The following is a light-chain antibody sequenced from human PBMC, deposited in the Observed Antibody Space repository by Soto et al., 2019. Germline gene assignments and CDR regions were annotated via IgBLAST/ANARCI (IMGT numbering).Light chain of an antibody. Sequence: EIVMTQSPATLSVSPGERATLSCRASQSVSSNLAWYQQKRGQAPRLLIYGASNRATGIPARFSGSGSGTEFTLTISSLQSEDFAVYYCHQYNNWPQTFGQGTKVEI. CDR3: HQYNNWPQT. CDR2: GAS. V-gene: IGKV3D-15*01. J-gene: IGKJ1*01. CDR1: QSVSSN.